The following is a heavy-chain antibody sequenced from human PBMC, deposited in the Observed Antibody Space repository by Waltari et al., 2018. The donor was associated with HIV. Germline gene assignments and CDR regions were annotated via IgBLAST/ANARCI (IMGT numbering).Heavy chain of an antibody. V-gene: IGHV4-34*01. Sequence: QVQLQQWGAGLLKPSETLSLTCAVYGGSFSGYYWSWIRQPPGKGLEWIGEINHSGSTNYNPSLKSRVTISVDTSKNQFSLKLSSVTAADTAVYYCARVGGSWSPGWFDPWGQGTLVTVSS. CDR2: INHSGST. CDR3: ARVGGSWSPGWFDP. D-gene: IGHD6-13*01. CDR1: GGSFSGYY. J-gene: IGHJ5*02.